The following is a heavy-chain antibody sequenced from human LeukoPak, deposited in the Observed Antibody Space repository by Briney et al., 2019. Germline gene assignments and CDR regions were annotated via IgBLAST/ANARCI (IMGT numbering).Heavy chain of an antibody. Sequence: GGSLRLSCAASGFTVSSNYMSWVRQAPGKGLEWVSVIYSGGSTYYADSVKGRFTISRDNSKNTLYLQMNSLRAEDTAVYYCARDPMVRGVMGYWGQGTLVTVSS. CDR3: ARDPMVRGVMGY. V-gene: IGHV3-53*01. D-gene: IGHD3-10*01. CDR2: IYSGGST. CDR1: GFTVSSNY. J-gene: IGHJ4*02.